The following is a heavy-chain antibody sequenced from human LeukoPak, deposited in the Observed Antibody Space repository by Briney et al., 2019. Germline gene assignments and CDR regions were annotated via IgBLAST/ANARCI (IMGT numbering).Heavy chain of an antibody. CDR2: IYHAGIT. D-gene: IGHD3-22*01. J-gene: IGHJ4*02. Sequence: SETLSLTCSVSGYSISSGYSISRGYSWVWIRQPPGKGLEWIGSIYHAGITYYNSSLKSRVTISIDTSKNQFSLKLSSATAADTALYYCARFTMIALFDDWGQGTLVTVSS. V-gene: IGHV4-38-2*02. CDR3: ARFTMIALFDD. CDR1: GYSISSGYSISRGYS.